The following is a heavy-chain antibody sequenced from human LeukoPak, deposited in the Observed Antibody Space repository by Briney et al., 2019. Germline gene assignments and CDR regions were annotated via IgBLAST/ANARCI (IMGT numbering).Heavy chain of an antibody. J-gene: IGHJ6*02. CDR3: ARDLAVAGSYYGVDV. Sequence: GGSLRLSCAASGFTFSSYSMNWVRQAPGKGLEWVSSISSSSSYIYYADSVRDRVTISRDNAKNSLFLQMNSLRAEDTAVYYCARDLAVAGSYYGVDVWGQGTTVTVSS. CDR1: GFTFSSYS. CDR2: ISSSSSYI. D-gene: IGHD6-13*01. V-gene: IGHV3-21*01.